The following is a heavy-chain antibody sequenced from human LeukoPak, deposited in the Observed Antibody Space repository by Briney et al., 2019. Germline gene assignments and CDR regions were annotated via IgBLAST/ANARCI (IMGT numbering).Heavy chain of an antibody. V-gene: IGHV4-61*02. CDR1: GGSISSGSYY. J-gene: IGHJ4*02. CDR2: IYTSGYT. CDR3: AREQGVLDY. D-gene: IGHD6-6*01. Sequence: SETLSLTCTVSGGSISSGSYYRSWIRQPAGKGLEWIGRIYTSGYTNYNPSLKSRVTISVDTSKNQFSLKLSSATAADTAVYYCAREQGVLDYWGQGALVTVSS.